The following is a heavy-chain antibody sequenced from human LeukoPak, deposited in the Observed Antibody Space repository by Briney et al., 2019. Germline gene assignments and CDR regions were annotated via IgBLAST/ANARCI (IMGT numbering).Heavy chain of an antibody. CDR1: GGSVNNNY. CDR2: IYFSGSA. Sequence: PSETLSLTCTVSGGSVNNNYWSWIRQPPGKGLEWIGYIYFSGSANYNPSLKSRVTISIDTSKNQFSLKLSSVTAADTAVYYCARDEGRLDPWGQGTLVTVSS. V-gene: IGHV4-59*02. CDR3: ARDEGRLDP. J-gene: IGHJ5*02.